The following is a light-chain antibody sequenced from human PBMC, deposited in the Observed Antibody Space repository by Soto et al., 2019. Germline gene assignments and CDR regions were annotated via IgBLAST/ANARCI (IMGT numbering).Light chain of an antibody. CDR3: TSCITANTRCV. CDR1: SSDIGRYNY. Sequence: QSVLTQPASVSGSPGQSITISCTGTSSDIGRYNYVSWFQQHPGKVPKLVIFEVNYRPSGVSDRFSGSKSGNMASLTITGLQAEDEADYYCTSCITANTRCVFGSGTKVTVL. CDR2: EVN. V-gene: IGLV2-14*01. J-gene: IGLJ1*01.